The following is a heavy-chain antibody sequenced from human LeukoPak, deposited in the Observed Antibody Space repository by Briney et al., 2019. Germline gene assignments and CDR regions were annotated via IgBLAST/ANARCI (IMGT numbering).Heavy chain of an antibody. V-gene: IGHV4-30-2*01. D-gene: IGHD3-3*01. CDR3: ARSPYDFWSGYYYFDY. CDR1: GGSISSGGYS. Sequence: SQTLSLTCAVSGGSISSGGYSWSWIRQPPGKGLEWIGYIYHSGSTYYNPSLKSRVTISVDRSKNQFSLKLSSVTAADTAVYYRARSPYDFWSGYYYFDYWGQGTLVTVSS. CDR2: IYHSGST. J-gene: IGHJ4*02.